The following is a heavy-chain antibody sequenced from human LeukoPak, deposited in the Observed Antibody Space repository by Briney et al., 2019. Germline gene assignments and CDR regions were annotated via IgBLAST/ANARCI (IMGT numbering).Heavy chain of an antibody. D-gene: IGHD1-26*01. CDR2: ISSSSSTI. CDR3: ARDQGGATLGGLDY. J-gene: IGHJ4*02. V-gene: IGHV3-48*01. Sequence: GGSLRLSCAASGFTFSSYSMNWVRQAPGKGLEWVSYISSSSSTIYYADSVKGRFTISRDNAKNSLYLQMNSLRAEDTAVYYCARDQGGATLGGLDYWGQGTLVTVSS. CDR1: GFTFSSYS.